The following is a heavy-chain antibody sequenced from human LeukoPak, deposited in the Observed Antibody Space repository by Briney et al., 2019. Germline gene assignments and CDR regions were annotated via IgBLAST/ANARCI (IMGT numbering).Heavy chain of an antibody. Sequence: SETRSLTCTVSGGSIINYYWSWIRQTPGKGLEWIGYIYSSGITDYNPSLKSRVTISLDTSKNQFSLKLTSVTAADTAVYYCARHGFRSFTQPFDYCGQGTLVTVSS. D-gene: IGHD2-21*01. CDR1: GGSIINYY. V-gene: IGHV4-59*08. CDR3: ARHGFRSFTQPFDY. CDR2: IYSSGIT. J-gene: IGHJ4*02.